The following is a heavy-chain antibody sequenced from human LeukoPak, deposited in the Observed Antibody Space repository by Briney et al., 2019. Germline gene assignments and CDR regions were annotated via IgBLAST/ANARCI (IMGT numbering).Heavy chain of an antibody. CDR2: LSPSGGIT. CDR1: GYTFTSHN. D-gene: IGHD1-26*01. CDR3: ARSMELDH. V-gene: IGHV1-46*01. Sequence: ASVKVSCKTSGYTFTSHNIHWVRHAPGQGLEWMAMLSPSGGITTYALKFQGRVTLTMDTSPSTVYIELSSPADQNTAVDYCARSMELDHWGQGTLVTV. J-gene: IGHJ4*02.